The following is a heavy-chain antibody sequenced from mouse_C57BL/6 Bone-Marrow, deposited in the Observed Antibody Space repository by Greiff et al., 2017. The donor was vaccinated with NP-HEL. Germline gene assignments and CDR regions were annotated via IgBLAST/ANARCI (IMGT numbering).Heavy chain of an antibody. D-gene: IGHD1-1*01. Sequence: EVQLQESGPVLVKPGASVKMSCKASGYTFTDYYMNWVKQSHGTSLEWIGVINPYKGGTSYNQTFKGQATLTVDKSSSTTYMELNSLTSEDAAVYYSAREDDYGRHYWGQGTTLTVSS. CDR3: AREDDYGRHY. J-gene: IGHJ2*01. V-gene: IGHV1-19*01. CDR1: GYTFTDYY. CDR2: INPYKGGT.